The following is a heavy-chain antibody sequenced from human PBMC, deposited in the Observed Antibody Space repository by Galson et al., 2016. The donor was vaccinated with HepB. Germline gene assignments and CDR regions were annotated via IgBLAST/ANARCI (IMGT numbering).Heavy chain of an antibody. V-gene: IGHV4-59*01. Sequence: SETLSLTCSVSGDSITNYFWNWIRQSPGRGLEWIGHTPYGVTTMYNPSLRSRVTMSVDTSKNHLTLELRYATAADTAVYFCARRRAMASTIVEESWFDPWGQGTLVTVSS. J-gene: IGHJ5*02. D-gene: IGHD2-21*01. CDR3: ARRRAMASTIVEESWFDP. CDR1: GDSITNYF. CDR2: TPYGVTT.